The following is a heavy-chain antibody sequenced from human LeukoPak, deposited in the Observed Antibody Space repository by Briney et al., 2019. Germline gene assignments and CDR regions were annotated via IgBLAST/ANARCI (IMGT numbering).Heavy chain of an antibody. Sequence: PGGSLRLSCAVSGFTFRTYWMHWVRHVPGEGLVWVSRINEDGSITNYADSVKGRFSISRDNAKNTLYLQMNSLRAEDTAVYYCARDLGYCTNGVCHTRFDYWGQGTLVAVSS. D-gene: IGHD2-8*01. V-gene: IGHV3-74*01. CDR1: GFTFRTYW. CDR2: INEDGSIT. J-gene: IGHJ4*02. CDR3: ARDLGYCTNGVCHTRFDY.